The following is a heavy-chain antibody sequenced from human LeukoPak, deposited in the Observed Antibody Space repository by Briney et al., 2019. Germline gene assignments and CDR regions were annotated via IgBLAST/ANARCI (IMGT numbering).Heavy chain of an antibody. V-gene: IGHV3-9*01. CDR3: TKERSRSYYIDY. D-gene: IGHD1-26*01. CDR1: GFTFNAFG. CDR2: ISWNSGSI. J-gene: IGHJ4*02. Sequence: GGSLRLSCAASGFTFNAFGMNWVSQAPGKGLEWVSGISWNSGSIVYADSVKGRFTISRDNAKNSLYLRMNSLRAEDTALYYCTKERSRSYYIDYWGQGTLVTVSS.